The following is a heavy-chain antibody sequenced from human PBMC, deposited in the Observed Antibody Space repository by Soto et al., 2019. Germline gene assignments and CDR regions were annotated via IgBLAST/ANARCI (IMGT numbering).Heavy chain of an antibody. D-gene: IGHD2-2*01. J-gene: IGHJ6*02. CDR3: ARSQGSSTSLEIYYYYYYGMDV. Sequence: QVQLVQSGAEVKKPGSSVKVSCKASGGTFSSYAISWVRQAPGQGLEWMGGIIPISDTTNYAQKFQGRVTITADESPSTAYMELRSLRSEDTAVYYCARSQGSSTSLEIYYYYYYGMDVWGQGTTVTVSS. CDR2: IIPISDTT. CDR1: GGTFSSYA. V-gene: IGHV1-69*01.